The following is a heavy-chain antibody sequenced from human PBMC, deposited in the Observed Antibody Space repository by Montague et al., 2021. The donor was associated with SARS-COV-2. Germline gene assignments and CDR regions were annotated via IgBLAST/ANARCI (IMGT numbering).Heavy chain of an antibody. D-gene: IGHD3-3*01. J-gene: IGHJ4*02. Sequence: SETLSLTCAVSGGSISSSNWWSWVRQPPGKGLEWIGEIYHSGNTYYNPSRQSRFTISVDKSGNQFSLRLSSVTAADTAVYYCASSSILGAHRFWDQGTLVTVSS. V-gene: IGHV4-4*02. CDR3: ASSSILGAHRF. CDR1: GGSISSSNW. CDR2: IYHSGNT.